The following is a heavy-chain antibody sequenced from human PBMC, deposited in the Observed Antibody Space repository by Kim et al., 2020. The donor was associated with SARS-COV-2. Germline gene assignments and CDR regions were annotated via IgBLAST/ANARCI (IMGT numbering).Heavy chain of an antibody. Sequence: GGSLRLSCAASGFTFSSYDMHWVRQATGKGLEWVSAIGTAGDTYYPGSVKGRFTISRENAKNSLYLQMNSLRAGDTAVYYCARALSGSGIFQRGYYYYGMDVWGQGTTVTVSS. CDR3: ARALSGSGIFQRGYYYYGMDV. J-gene: IGHJ6*02. CDR2: IGTAGDT. CDR1: GFTFSSYD. D-gene: IGHD3-10*01. V-gene: IGHV3-13*01.